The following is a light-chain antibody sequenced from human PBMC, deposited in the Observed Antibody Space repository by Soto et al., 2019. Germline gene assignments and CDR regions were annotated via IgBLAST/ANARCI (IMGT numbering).Light chain of an antibody. CDR3: QQYVSSPWA. CDR1: QSVSSSF. Sequence: EIVLAQSPGTLSLSPGESATLSCRASQSVSSSFLAWYQQKAGQAPRLLIYGASRRATGIPDRFSGSGSGTDFTLTISRLETEEFAVYYCQQYVSSPWAFGQGTKVEI. J-gene: IGKJ1*01. V-gene: IGKV3-20*01. CDR2: GAS.